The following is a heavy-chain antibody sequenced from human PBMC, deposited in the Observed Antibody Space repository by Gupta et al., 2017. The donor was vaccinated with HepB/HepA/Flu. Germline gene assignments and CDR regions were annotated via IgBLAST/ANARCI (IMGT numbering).Heavy chain of an antibody. CDR3: ARGSRDCGGDCYSSYYYYYMDV. CDR1: GGSLSCGSYL. V-gene: IGHV4-31*03. CDR2: IYDSGST. J-gene: IGHJ6*03. Sequence: QVQLQESRPGLVKPSQTLSLTCPVSGGSLSCGSYLQRWLRQHPGKGLEWIGYIYDSGSTYYNPSLKSRVTISVDTSKNQFSLKLSSVTAADTAVYYCARGSRDCGGDCYSSYYYYYMDVWGKGTTVTVSS. D-gene: IGHD2-21*01.